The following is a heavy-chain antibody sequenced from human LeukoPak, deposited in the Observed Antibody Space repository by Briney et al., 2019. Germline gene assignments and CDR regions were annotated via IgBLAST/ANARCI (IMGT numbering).Heavy chain of an antibody. J-gene: IGHJ6*02. D-gene: IGHD2-2*02. CDR3: ARGPVVPAAIRAYYYYYYGKDV. V-gene: IGHV3-53*01. CDR2: IYSGGST. CDR1: GFTVSSNY. Sequence: GGSLRLSCAASGFTVSSNYMSWVRQAPGKGLEWVSVIYSGGSTYYADSVKGRFTISRDNSKNTLYLQMNSLRAEDTAVYYCARGPVVPAAIRAYYYYYYGKDVWGQGTTVTVSS.